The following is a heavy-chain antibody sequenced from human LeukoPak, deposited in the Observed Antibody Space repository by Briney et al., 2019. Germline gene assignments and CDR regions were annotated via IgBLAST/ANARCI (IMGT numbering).Heavy chain of an antibody. Sequence: GGSLRLSCAASGFTFSSYAMSWVRQAPGKGLEWVSAISGSGGSTYYADSVKGRFTISRDNSKNTLYLQMNSLTTEDTAVFYCSTDRYYYDSSPRYWGQGTLVTVSS. D-gene: IGHD3-22*01. CDR1: GFTFSSYA. V-gene: IGHV3-23*01. J-gene: IGHJ4*02. CDR2: ISGSGGST. CDR3: STDRYYYDSSPRY.